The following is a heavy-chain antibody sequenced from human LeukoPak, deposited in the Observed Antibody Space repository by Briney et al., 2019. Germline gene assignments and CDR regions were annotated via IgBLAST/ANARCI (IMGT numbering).Heavy chain of an antibody. CDR2: ISSSGSTI. CDR1: GFTFSSYE. D-gene: IGHD5-18*01. CDR3: ARDPYGYPFDY. J-gene: IGHJ4*02. Sequence: RGSLRLSCAASGFTFSSYEMNWVRQAPGKGLEWVSYISSSGSTIYYADSVKGRFTISRDNAKNSLYLQMNSLRAEDTAVYYCARDPYGYPFDYWGQGTLVTVSS. V-gene: IGHV3-48*03.